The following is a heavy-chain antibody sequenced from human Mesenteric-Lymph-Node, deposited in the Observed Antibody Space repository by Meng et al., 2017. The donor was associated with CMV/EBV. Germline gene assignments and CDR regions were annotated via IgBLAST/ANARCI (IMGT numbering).Heavy chain of an antibody. Sequence: SVYTFTDYVITWVRQAPGQGLEYMGWISAYNGNTNYAQELQGRVTMTTDTSTNTAYMELRSLRSDDTAVYYCARVTMTTAGGGWYDPWGQGTLVTVSS. CDR1: VYTFTDYV. D-gene: IGHD4-11*01. CDR3: ARVTMTTAGGGWYDP. CDR2: ISAYNGNT. J-gene: IGHJ5*02. V-gene: IGHV1-18*01.